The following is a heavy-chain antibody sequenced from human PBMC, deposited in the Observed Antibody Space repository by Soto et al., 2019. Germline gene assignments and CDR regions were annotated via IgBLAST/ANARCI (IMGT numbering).Heavy chain of an antibody. D-gene: IGHD3-9*01. CDR2: ISGSGGST. Sequence: EVQLLESGGGLVQPGGSLRLSCAASGFTFSSYAMSWVRQAPGKGLEWVSAISGSGGSTYYADSVKGRFTISRDNSKNTLYLQMNSLRAEDTAVYYCAKDRAGYDILTGDFDYWGQGTLVTVSS. J-gene: IGHJ4*02. V-gene: IGHV3-23*01. CDR1: GFTFSSYA. CDR3: AKDRAGYDILTGDFDY.